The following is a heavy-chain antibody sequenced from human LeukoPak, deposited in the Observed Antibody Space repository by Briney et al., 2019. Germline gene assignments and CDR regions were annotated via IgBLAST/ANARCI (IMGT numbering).Heavy chain of an antibody. Sequence: PSETLSLTCTVSGDSISSFYWSWIRQPAGKGLEWIGRIYPSGSTNYNPSLKSRVTMSVDTSRNQFSLKLTSVTAADTAVYYCALSIAADTDYWGQGTLVTVSS. CDR3: ALSIAADTDY. V-gene: IGHV4-4*07. CDR2: IYPSGST. CDR1: GDSISSFY. J-gene: IGHJ4*02. D-gene: IGHD6-25*01.